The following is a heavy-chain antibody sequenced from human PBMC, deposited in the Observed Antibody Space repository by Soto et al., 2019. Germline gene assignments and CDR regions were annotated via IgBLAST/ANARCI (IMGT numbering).Heavy chain of an antibody. J-gene: IGHJ4*02. CDR1: GYTFTGYY. Sequence: ASVKVSCKASGYTFTGYYRHWVRQAPGQGLEWMGWINPNSGGTNYAQKFQGWVTMTRDTSISTAYMERSRLRSDDTAVYYCALSSRGSSPVDYWGQGTLVTVSS. D-gene: IGHD6-13*01. CDR3: ALSSRGSSPVDY. CDR2: INPNSGGT. V-gene: IGHV1-2*04.